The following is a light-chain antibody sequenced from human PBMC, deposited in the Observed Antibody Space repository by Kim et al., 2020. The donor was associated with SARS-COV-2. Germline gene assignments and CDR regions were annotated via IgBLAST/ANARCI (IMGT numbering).Light chain of an antibody. J-gene: IGLJ1*01. Sequence: QSVLTQPASVSGSPGQSTTISCTGTSSDVGTYNFVSWYQQHPGKAPKLLIFDVSKRPSGVSNRFSGSKSGNTASLTISGLQAEDEADYYCSSFTTSATVVFGSGTKVTVL. CDR1: SSDVGTYNF. CDR3: SSFTTSATVV. V-gene: IGLV2-14*03. CDR2: DVS.